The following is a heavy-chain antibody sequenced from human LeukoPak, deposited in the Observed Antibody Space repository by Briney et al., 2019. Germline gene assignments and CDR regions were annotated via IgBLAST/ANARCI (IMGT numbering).Heavy chain of an antibody. V-gene: IGHV4-61*02. CDR1: GGSISSSTYY. J-gene: IGHJ4*02. CDR3: ARDRYYYDSSGSFFDY. CDR2: IYTSGST. Sequence: PSETLSLTCTVSGGSISSSTYYWSWIRQPAGKGLEWIGRIYTSGSTNYNPSLKSRVTMSVDTSKNQFSLKLSSVTAADTAVYYCARDRYYYDSSGSFFDYWGQGTLVTVSS. D-gene: IGHD3-22*01.